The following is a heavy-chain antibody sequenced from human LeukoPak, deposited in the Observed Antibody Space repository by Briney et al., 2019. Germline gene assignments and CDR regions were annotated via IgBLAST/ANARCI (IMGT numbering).Heavy chain of an antibody. CDR1: GASISSYY. J-gene: IGHJ4*02. D-gene: IGHD6-19*01. CDR2: IYHTGST. Sequence: SETLSLTCTVSGASISSYYWTWIRQPPGKGLEWIGYIYHTGSTNYNPSLGSRVTISIDTSKSQFSLKLTSVTAAETAIYYCAGGQKWLSFDSWGQGTLLTVSS. CDR3: AGGQKWLSFDS. V-gene: IGHV4-59*01.